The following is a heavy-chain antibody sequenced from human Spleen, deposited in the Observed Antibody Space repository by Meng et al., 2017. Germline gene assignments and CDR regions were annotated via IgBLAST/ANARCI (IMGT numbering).Heavy chain of an antibody. CDR1: GSSFDDYA. J-gene: IGHJ4*02. CDR3: AKDTQATYYDSSGYMDY. V-gene: IGHV3-9*01. CDR2: ITWNGGRV. D-gene: IGHD3-22*01. Sequence: SLMISCAASGSSFDDYALDWVRQAPGKGLEWVSGITWNGGRVRYADSVKGRFTISRDNSKNSLYLQMNSLRAEDTALYYCAKDTQATYYDSSGYMDYWGQGTLVTVSS.